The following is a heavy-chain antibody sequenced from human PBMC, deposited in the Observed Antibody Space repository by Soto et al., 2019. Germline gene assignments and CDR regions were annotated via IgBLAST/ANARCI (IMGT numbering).Heavy chain of an antibody. D-gene: IGHD4-4*01. CDR2: ISDTGTRT. J-gene: IGHJ5*02. CDR1: GFTFSSAA. CDR3: AKSLDIHYKNWFDP. Sequence: QILESGGSLVQPGGSLRLSCVAAGFTFSSAAMNWVRQAPGKGLEWVSIISDTGTRTHYADSVKGRFTISRDNSKNTLYLDMTSLRAEEPAVYYCAKSLDIHYKNWFDPWGQGTLVTVSS. V-gene: IGHV3-23*01.